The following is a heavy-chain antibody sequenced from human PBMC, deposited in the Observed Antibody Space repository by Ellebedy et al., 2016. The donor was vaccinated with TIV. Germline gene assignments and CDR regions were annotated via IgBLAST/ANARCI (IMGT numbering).Heavy chain of an antibody. V-gene: IGHV3-53*01. Sequence: GGSLRLXXAASGFTVSIYYMSWVRQAPGKGLEWVSILYSGGTTDYADSVKGRFTISRDDPKSTLYLQMNNLRAEDTAVYYCAKDRDDAGDFVFDSWGQGTLVTVSS. J-gene: IGHJ4*02. D-gene: IGHD4-17*01. CDR3: AKDRDDAGDFVFDS. CDR2: LYSGGTT. CDR1: GFTVSIYY.